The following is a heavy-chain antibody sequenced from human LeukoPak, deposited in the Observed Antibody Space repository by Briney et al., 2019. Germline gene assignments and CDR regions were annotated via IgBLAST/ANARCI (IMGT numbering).Heavy chain of an antibody. CDR2: INHSGST. CDR1: GGSFSGYY. V-gene: IGHV4-34*01. CDR3: ASASRGVKGYYYYYMDV. J-gene: IGHJ6*03. Sequence: GSLSLTCAVYGGSFSGYYWSWIRQPPGKGLEWIGEINHSGSTNYNPSLKSRVTISVDTSKTQFSLKLSSVTAADTAVYYCASASRGVKGYYYYYMDVWGKGTTVSVSS. D-gene: IGHD3-10*01.